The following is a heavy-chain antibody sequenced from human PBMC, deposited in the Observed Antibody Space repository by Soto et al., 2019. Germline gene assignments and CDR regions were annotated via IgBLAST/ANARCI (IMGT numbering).Heavy chain of an antibody. CDR2: INSYNGNT. J-gene: IGHJ4*02. CDR1: GYTYNTRG. D-gene: IGHD3-3*01. V-gene: IGHV1-18*01. CDR3: TRDDSPTDY. Sequence: ASVKVSCKASGYTYNTRGISWVRQAPGQGLEWMGWINSYNGNTKYARKFQGRFTMTTDTSTSTSYMELKSLRSDDTAVYYCTRDDSPTDYWGQGTLVTVSS.